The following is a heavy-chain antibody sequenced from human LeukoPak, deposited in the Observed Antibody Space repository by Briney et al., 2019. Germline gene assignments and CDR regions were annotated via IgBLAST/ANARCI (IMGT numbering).Heavy chain of an antibody. D-gene: IGHD1-14*01. J-gene: IGHJ4*02. CDR1: GFTFSDYY. CDR2: ISGSGGST. CDR3: ELIVDDNRFDY. V-gene: IGHV3-23*01. Sequence: GGSLRLSCAASGFTFSDYYMSWIRQAPGKGLEWVSAISGSGGSTYYADSVKGRFTISRDNSKNTLYLQMNSLRAEDTAVYYCELIVDDNRFDYWGQGTLVTVSS.